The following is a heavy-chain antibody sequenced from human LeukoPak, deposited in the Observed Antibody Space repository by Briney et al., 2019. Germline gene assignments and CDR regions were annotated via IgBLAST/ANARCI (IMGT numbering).Heavy chain of an antibody. Sequence: GGSLRLSCAASGFTFSSYSMNWVRQAPGPGLEWVSSISRSSSYISHAASVQGRFTISRDNAKYSLYLQMNSLRAEDTAVYYCARDLVQYYDTSDNWFDPWGQGTLVTVSS. CDR2: ISRSSSYI. J-gene: IGHJ5*02. CDR1: GFTFSSYS. D-gene: IGHD3-22*01. V-gene: IGHV3-21*01. CDR3: ARDLVQYYDTSDNWFDP.